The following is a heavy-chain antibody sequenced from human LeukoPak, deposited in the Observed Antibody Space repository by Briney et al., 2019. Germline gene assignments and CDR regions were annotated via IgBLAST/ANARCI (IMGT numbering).Heavy chain of an antibody. CDR1: GGSISSSSYY. CDR3: ARDRGSGSYHDWFDP. Sequence: KPSETLSLTCTVSGGSISSSSYYWGWIRQPPGKGLEWIGSIYYSGSTYYNPSLKSRVTISVDTSKNQFSLKLSSVTAADTAVYYCARDRGSGSYHDWFDPWGQGTLVTVSS. V-gene: IGHV4-39*07. D-gene: IGHD1-26*01. J-gene: IGHJ5*02. CDR2: IYYSGST.